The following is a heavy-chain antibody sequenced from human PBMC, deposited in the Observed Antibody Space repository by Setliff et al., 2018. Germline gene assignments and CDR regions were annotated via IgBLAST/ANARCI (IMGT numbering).Heavy chain of an antibody. CDR1: GYSFTSYW. J-gene: IGHJ3*02. CDR2: IYPADSDT. D-gene: IGHD1-26*01. V-gene: IGHV5-51*01. Sequence: PGESLKISCKGSGYSFTSYWIGWVRQMPGKGLEWMGIIYPADSDTTYSPSFQGQVTISADKSINTAYLQWSSLKASDTAIYYCARVGPLTDDAFDIWGQGTMVTVSS. CDR3: ARVGPLTDDAFDI.